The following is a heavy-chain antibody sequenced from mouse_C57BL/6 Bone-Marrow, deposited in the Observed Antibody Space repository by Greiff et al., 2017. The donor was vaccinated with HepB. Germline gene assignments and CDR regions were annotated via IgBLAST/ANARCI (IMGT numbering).Heavy chain of an antibody. V-gene: IGHV1-54*01. Sequence: QVQLQQSGAELVRPGTSVKVSCKASGYAFTNYLIEWVKQRPGQGLEWIGVINPGSGGTNYNEKFKGKATLTADKSSSTAYMQLRSLTSEDSAVYFCARTPLGLRLMDYWGQGTSVPVSS. CDR1: GYAFTNYL. D-gene: IGHD2-4*01. J-gene: IGHJ4*01. CDR3: ARTPLGLRLMDY. CDR2: INPGSGGT.